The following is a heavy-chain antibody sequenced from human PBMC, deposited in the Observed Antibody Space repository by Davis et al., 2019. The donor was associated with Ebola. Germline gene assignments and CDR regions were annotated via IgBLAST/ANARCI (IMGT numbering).Heavy chain of an antibody. CDR1: VITFSSYA. CDR3: ARDRPLDFFFGDYYGMDV. V-gene: IGHV3-23*01. CDR2: ISGSGGST. J-gene: IGHJ6*02. D-gene: IGHD3-16*01. Sequence: GESLKISCTDSVITFSSYAMTWVRQAPGKGLEWVSAISGSGGSTYYADSAKGRFTISRDNAKNSLYLQMNSLRAEDTAVYYCARDRPLDFFFGDYYGMDVWGQGTTVIVSS.